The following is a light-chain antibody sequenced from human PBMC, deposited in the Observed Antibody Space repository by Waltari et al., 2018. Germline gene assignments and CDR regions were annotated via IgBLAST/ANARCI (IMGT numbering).Light chain of an antibody. CDR1: SSNVGHNY. CDR2: RNK. CDR3: AAWDDSLSGRV. J-gene: IGLJ3*02. Sequence: QSVLTPPPSASGTTGPRVTLSCSGSSSNVGHNYVSWYHQLPGTAPKLLIYRNKQRPSGVPARFSGSKSGTSASLAISGLRSEDEADYYCAAWDDSLSGRVFGGGTKVTVL. V-gene: IGLV1-47*01.